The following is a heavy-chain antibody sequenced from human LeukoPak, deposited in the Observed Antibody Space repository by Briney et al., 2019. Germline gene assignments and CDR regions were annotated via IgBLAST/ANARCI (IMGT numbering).Heavy chain of an antibody. Sequence: SETLSLTCAVYGGSFSGYYWSWIRQPPGKGLEWIGYIYDSGSTYYNPTLKSRITISVDTSENRFSLKLSSVTATDTAVYYCARDCSGGSCYGAFDIGGQGTMVTVSS. CDR2: IYDSGST. CDR3: ARDCSGGSCYGAFDI. CDR1: GGSFSGYY. J-gene: IGHJ3*02. V-gene: IGHV4-30-4*01. D-gene: IGHD2-15*01.